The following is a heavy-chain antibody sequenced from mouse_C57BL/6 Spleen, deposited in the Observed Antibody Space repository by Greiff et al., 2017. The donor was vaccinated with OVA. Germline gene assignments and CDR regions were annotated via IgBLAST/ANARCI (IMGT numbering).Heavy chain of an antibody. CDR1: GYTFTSYW. Sequence: QVQLQQPGAELVRPGSSVKLSCKASGYTFTSYWMDWVKQRPGQGLEWIGNIYPSDSETHYNQKFKDKATLTVDKSSSTAYMQLSSLTSEDSAVYYCARENYYSNSYFDYWGQGTTLTVSS. D-gene: IGHD2-5*01. J-gene: IGHJ2*01. V-gene: IGHV1-61*01. CDR3: ARENYYSNSYFDY. CDR2: IYPSDSET.